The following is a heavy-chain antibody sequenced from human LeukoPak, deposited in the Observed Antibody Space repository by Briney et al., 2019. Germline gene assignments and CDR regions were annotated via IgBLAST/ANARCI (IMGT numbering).Heavy chain of an antibody. CDR2: IYHSGST. CDR3: ARKSGYAGPFDI. D-gene: IGHD5-12*01. Sequence: PSETLSLTCAVSGYSISSGYYWGWIRQPPGKGLEWIGSIYHSGSTYYNPSLKSRVTISVDTSKNQFSLKLSSVTAADTAVYYCARKSGYAGPFDIWGQGTMVTVSS. CDR1: GYSISSGYY. V-gene: IGHV4-38-2*01. J-gene: IGHJ3*02.